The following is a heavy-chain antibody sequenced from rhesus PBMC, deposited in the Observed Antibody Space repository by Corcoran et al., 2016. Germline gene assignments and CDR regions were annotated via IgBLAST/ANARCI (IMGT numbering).Heavy chain of an antibody. CDR1: GGSISSSY. Sequence: QLQLQESGPGLVKPSETLSVTCAVSGGSISSSYWSWIRQAPGKGLEWIGYIYGGGSSTNYNPSIKSRVTLSVDTSKNQLSLKLSSVTAADTAVYYCASGTAGTSDYWGQGVLVTVSS. D-gene: IGHD1-1*01. J-gene: IGHJ4*01. CDR3: ASGTAGTSDY. V-gene: IGHV4-169*02. CDR2: IYGGGSST.